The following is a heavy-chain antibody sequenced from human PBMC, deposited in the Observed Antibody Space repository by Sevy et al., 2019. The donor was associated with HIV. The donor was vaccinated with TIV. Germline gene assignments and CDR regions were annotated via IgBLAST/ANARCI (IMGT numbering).Heavy chain of an antibody. V-gene: IGHV3-30*18. CDR2: ISYDGSNK. Sequence: GGSLRLSCAASGFTFSSYGMHWVRQAPGKGLEWVAVISYDGSNKYYADSVKGRFTISRDNSKNTLYLQMNSLRAEDTAVYYCAKDAEQQLIPYYYYMDVWGKGTTVTVSS. CDR1: GFTFSSYG. J-gene: IGHJ6*03. CDR3: AKDAEQQLIPYYYYMDV. D-gene: IGHD6-13*01.